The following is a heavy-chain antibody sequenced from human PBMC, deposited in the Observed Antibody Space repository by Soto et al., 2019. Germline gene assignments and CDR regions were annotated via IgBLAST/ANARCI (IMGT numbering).Heavy chain of an antibody. Sequence: EALSPASGDSGGSMRSLYWWTWVRQPPVKGLEWIGEIFQSGSTNYTPSLESRVTISVDKSKNQFSLKLNSVTAADTAVYFCARGRGRYVSGWSCFAPWGQGILFTV. J-gene: IGHJ5*02. CDR1: GGSMRSLYW. CDR2: IFQSGST. CDR3: ARGRGRYVSGWSCFAP. V-gene: IGHV4-4*01. D-gene: IGHD6-19*01.